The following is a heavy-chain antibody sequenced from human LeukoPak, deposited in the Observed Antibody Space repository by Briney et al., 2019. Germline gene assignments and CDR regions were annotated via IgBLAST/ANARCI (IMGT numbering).Heavy chain of an antibody. Sequence: GGSLRLSCAASGLTFSSYAMSWVRQAPGKGLEWVSAISGSGGSTYYADSVKGRFTISRDNSKNTLYLQMNSLRAEDTAVYYCAKSYDILTGPNDYWGQGTLVTVSS. CDR1: GLTFSSYA. V-gene: IGHV3-23*01. D-gene: IGHD3-9*01. CDR2: ISGSGGST. CDR3: AKSYDILTGPNDY. J-gene: IGHJ4*02.